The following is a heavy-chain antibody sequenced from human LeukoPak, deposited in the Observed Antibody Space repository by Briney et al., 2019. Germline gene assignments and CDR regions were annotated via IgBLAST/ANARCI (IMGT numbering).Heavy chain of an antibody. CDR1: GYTFTIYG. D-gene: IGHD6-19*01. Sequence: ASVTVSCTASGYTFTIYGISWVRQAPGQGLGWVGWISAYNGNTNYAQKLQGRVTMTTDTSTSTAYMELRSLRSDDTAVYYCARAPAVAGTRGDYWGQGTLVTVSS. J-gene: IGHJ4*02. CDR2: ISAYNGNT. CDR3: ARAPAVAGTRGDY. V-gene: IGHV1-18*01.